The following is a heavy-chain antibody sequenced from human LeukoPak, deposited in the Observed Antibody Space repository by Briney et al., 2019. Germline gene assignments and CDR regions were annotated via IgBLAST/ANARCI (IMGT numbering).Heavy chain of an antibody. CDR3: AKGTYTYFDF. Sequence: GGSLRLSCAVSGFTFSTYAMSWLRQAPGKGLEWVSTVSGGGGSTYYADSVKGRFTISRDNPKNTLSLQRSSLRAEDTAVYYCAKGTYTYFDFWGQGTLVTVSS. J-gene: IGHJ4*02. CDR1: GFTFSTYA. D-gene: IGHD5-18*01. V-gene: IGHV3-23*01. CDR2: VSGGGGST.